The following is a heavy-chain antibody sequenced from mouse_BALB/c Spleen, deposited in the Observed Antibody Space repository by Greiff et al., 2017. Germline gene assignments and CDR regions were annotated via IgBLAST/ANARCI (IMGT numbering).Heavy chain of an antibody. V-gene: IGHV5-17*02. CDR2: ISSGSSTI. Sequence: DVKLVESGGGLVQPGGSRKLSCAASGFTFSSFGMHWVRQAPEKGLEWVAYISSGSSTIYYADTVKGRFTISRDNPKNTLFLQMTSLRSEDTAMYYCAPTMITSMDYWGQGTSVTVSS. CDR3: APTMITSMDY. D-gene: IGHD2-4*01. CDR1: GFTFSSFG. J-gene: IGHJ4*01.